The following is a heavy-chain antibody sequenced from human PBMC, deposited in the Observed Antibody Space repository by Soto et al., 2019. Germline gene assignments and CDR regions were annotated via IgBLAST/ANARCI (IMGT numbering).Heavy chain of an antibody. D-gene: IGHD3-16*01. CDR1: GGSISSGGYY. Sequence: PSETLSLTCTVSGGSISSGGYYWSWIRQHPGKGLEWIGYIYYSGSTYYNPSLKSRVTISVDTSKNQFSLKLSSVTAADTAVYYCARDSRLYDYIWGSYDRPDAFDIWGQGTMVTVSS. J-gene: IGHJ3*02. V-gene: IGHV4-31*03. CDR3: ARDSRLYDYIWGSYDRPDAFDI. CDR2: IYYSGST.